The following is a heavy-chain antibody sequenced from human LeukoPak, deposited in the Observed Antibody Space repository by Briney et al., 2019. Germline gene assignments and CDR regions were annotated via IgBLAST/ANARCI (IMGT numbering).Heavy chain of an antibody. V-gene: IGHV3-23*01. CDR3: ARISLAPSDKFDS. CDR1: AFTFSSHP. Sequence: GGSLRLSCAASAFTFSSHPMGWVRRAPGKGLEWVSSICSSIGCTYYADSVRGRFAISRDDSKNTLYLQMNSLRAEDTAVYYCARISLAPSDKFDSWGQGALVTVSS. D-gene: IGHD1-1*01. J-gene: IGHJ4*02. CDR2: ICSSIGCT.